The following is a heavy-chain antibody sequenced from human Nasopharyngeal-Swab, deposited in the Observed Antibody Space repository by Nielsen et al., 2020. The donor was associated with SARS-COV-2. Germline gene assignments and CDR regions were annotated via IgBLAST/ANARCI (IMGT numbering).Heavy chain of an antibody. CDR3: ARALGGHPDS. V-gene: IGHV3-64*01. Sequence: GESLKISCAASGFNLRSYAMHWVRQAPGKGLEYVSVISGDSGTTFYANSVKGRFTISRDNSKNTLYLQMGSLRPEDTAVYYCARALGGHPDSWGQGTLVTISS. CDR2: ISGDSGTT. CDR1: GFNLRSYA. D-gene: IGHD2-15*01. J-gene: IGHJ5*01.